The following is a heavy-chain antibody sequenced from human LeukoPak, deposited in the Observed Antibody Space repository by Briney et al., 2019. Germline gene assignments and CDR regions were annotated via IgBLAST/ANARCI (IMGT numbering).Heavy chain of an antibody. V-gene: IGHV3-48*02. CDR2: ISSSSSTI. D-gene: IGHD4-17*01. CDR3: ARDASHGDYLDY. CDR1: GFSFSSYS. J-gene: IGHJ4*02. Sequence: GGSLRLSCAASGFSFSSYSMNWVRQAPGKGLEWVSYISSSSSTIFYADSVKGRFTISRDNARNSLYLQMHSLRDEDTAVYYCARDASHGDYLDYWGQGTLVTVSS.